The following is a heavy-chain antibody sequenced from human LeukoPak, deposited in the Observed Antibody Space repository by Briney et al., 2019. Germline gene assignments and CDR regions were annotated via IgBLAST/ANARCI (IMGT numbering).Heavy chain of an antibody. CDR2: INHRGST. V-gene: IGHV4-34*01. J-gene: IGHJ4*02. CDR3: ASTSATVYFDY. Sequence: PSETLSLTCAVYGGSFSGYHWSWIRQPPGKGLEWIGEINHRGSTNYNPSLKSRVTISVDTSKNQFSLKLSSVTAADTAVYYCASTSATVYFDYWGQGTLVTVSS. CDR1: GGSFSGYH. D-gene: IGHD5-18*01.